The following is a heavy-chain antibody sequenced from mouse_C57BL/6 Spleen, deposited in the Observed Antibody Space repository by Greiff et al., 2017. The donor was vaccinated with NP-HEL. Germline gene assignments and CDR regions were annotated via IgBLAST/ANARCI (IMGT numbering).Heavy chain of an antibody. CDR2: IHPNSGST. CDR1: GYTFTSYW. Sequence: QVQLQQPGAELVKPGASVKLSCKASGYTFTSYWMHWVKQRPGQGLEWIGMIHPNSGSTNYNEKFKSKATLTVDKSSSTAYMQLSSLTSEDSAVYYCARDDYDYDGRHGYYFDYWGQGTTLTVSS. D-gene: IGHD2-4*01. CDR3: ARDDYDYDGRHGYYFDY. V-gene: IGHV1-64*01. J-gene: IGHJ2*01.